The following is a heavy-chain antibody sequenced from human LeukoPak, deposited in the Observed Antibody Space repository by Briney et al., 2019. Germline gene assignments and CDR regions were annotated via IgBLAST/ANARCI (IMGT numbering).Heavy chain of an antibody. Sequence: ASVKVSCKASGGTFSSYAISWVRQAPGQRLEWMGWINAGNGNTKYSQKFQGRVTITRDTSASTAYMELSSLRSEDTAVYYCARDQDSSFDYWGQGTLVTVSS. V-gene: IGHV1-3*01. CDR1: GGTFSSYA. D-gene: IGHD3-22*01. J-gene: IGHJ4*02. CDR2: INAGNGNT. CDR3: ARDQDSSFDY.